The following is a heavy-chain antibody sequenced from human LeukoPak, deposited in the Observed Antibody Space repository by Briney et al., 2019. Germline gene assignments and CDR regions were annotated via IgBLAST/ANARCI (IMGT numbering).Heavy chain of an antibody. CDR1: GGSFSGYY. CDR2: INHSGST. V-gene: IGHV4-34*01. Sequence: SETLSLTCAVYGGSFSGYYWSWIRQPPGKGLEWIGEINHSGSTNYNPSLKSRVAISVDTSKNQFSLKLSSVTAADTAVYYCARHEYDILTGYHDAFDIWGQGTMVTVSS. CDR3: ARHEYDILTGYHDAFDI. J-gene: IGHJ3*02. D-gene: IGHD3-9*01.